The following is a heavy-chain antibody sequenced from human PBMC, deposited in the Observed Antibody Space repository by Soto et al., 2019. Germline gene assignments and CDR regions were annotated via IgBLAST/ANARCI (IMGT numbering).Heavy chain of an antibody. D-gene: IGHD3-3*01. CDR3: VLWNDIDD. J-gene: IGHJ6*02. CDR1: GGTFSSFA. V-gene: IGHV1-69*12. Sequence: QVQLVQSGAEVKRPGSSVKVSCKASGGTFSSFAINWVRQAPGQGLEWMGGIMPIVGSPYYAQKFQGRVTMTAEETTSAAYLQVGGLRFDCTAVYYCVLWNDIDDWGQGTTVTVAS. CDR2: IMPIVGSP.